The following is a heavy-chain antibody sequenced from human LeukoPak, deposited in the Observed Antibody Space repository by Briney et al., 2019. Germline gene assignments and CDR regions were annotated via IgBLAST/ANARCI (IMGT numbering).Heavy chain of an antibody. Sequence: GGSLRLSCAASGFTFSSYSMNWVRQAPGKGPEWVSSISSSSSHIYYADSVKGRFTISRDNAKNSLYLQMNSLRAEDTAVYYCAREDSEAFDIWGQGTMVTVSS. CDR1: GFTFSSYS. D-gene: IGHD2-15*01. CDR2: ISSSSSHI. J-gene: IGHJ3*02. CDR3: AREDSEAFDI. V-gene: IGHV3-21*01.